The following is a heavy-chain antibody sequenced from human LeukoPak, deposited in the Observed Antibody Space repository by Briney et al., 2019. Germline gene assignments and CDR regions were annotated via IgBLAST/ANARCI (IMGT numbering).Heavy chain of an antibody. J-gene: IGHJ3*02. CDR1: GGSFRVHG. Sequence: SVKVSCKASGGSFRVHGISWVRQAPGQGPQWMGGIIPVFHTTNYAQEFQGRVTLIIDESTSMAYMELSSLRSDDTAVYFCARARSTVLNDAYDIWGQGTMVTVSS. D-gene: IGHD2-2*01. V-gene: IGHV1-69*05. CDR2: IIPVFHTT. CDR3: ARARSTVLNDAYDI.